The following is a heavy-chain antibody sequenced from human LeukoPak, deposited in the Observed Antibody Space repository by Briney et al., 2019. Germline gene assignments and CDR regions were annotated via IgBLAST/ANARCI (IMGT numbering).Heavy chain of an antibody. D-gene: IGHD3-10*01. V-gene: IGHV1-2*02. CDR2: INPNSGGT. J-gene: IGHJ5*02. Sequence: ASVNVSCKASGYSFTGYYMHWVRQAPGQGLEWMGGINPNSGGTNYAQKFQGRVTMTKDTSISTGYMELSRLRTHDTAVYYCARTPLGYNWFDPWGQGTLVTVSS. CDR1: GYSFTGYY. CDR3: ARTPLGYNWFDP.